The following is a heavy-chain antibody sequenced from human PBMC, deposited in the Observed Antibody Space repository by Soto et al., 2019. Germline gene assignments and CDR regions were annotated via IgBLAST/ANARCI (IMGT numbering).Heavy chain of an antibody. Sequence: PGGSLRLSCAASGFTFSAYSMNWVRQAPGKGLEWVSSISSSSNYISQADSVKGRFTISRDNAKNSLYLQMNSLKTEDTAVYYCTRALYDSSGYYLVYFDYWGQGTMVTFSS. J-gene: IGHJ4*02. CDR2: ISSSSNYI. V-gene: IGHV3-21*04. CDR3: TRALYDSSGYYLVYFDY. CDR1: GFTFSAYS. D-gene: IGHD3-22*01.